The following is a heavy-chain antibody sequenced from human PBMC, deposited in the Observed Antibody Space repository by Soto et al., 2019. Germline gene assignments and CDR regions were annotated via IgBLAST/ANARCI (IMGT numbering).Heavy chain of an antibody. J-gene: IGHJ4*02. CDR3: ARSIVVVTALDY. CDR2: INAGNGNT. D-gene: IGHD2-21*02. Sequence: QVQLVQSGAEEKKPGASVKVSCKASGYTFTSYAMHWVRQAPGQRLEWMGWINAGNGNTKYSQKCQGRVTITRDTTASTAYMELCSLRSEDTAVYYCARSIVVVTALDYWGQGTLVTVSS. V-gene: IGHV1-3*05. CDR1: GYTFTSYA.